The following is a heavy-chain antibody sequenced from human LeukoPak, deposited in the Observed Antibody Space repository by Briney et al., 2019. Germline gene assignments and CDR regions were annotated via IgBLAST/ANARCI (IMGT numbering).Heavy chain of an antibody. J-gene: IGHJ4*02. CDR3: ARDPRKIYYYDSSGYLGD. CDR1: GYTFTSYA. CDR2: INTNTGNP. D-gene: IGHD3-22*01. V-gene: IGHV7-4-1*02. Sequence: ASVKVSCKASGYTFTSYAMNWVRQAPGQGLEWMGWINTNTGNPTYAQGFTGRFVFSLDTSVSTAYLQISSLKAEDTAVYYCARDPRKIYYYDSSGYLGDWGQGTLVTVSS.